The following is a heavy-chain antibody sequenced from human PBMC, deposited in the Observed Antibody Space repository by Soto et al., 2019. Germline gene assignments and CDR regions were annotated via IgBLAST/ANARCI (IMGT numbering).Heavy chain of an antibody. D-gene: IGHD3-10*01. CDR2: IRNQTYHETP. J-gene: IGHJ4*02. Sequence: GGSLRLSCTGSGFSFGDYAINWVRQAPGKGLEWVGLIRNQTYHETPEYAASVKDRFTITRDDSNSVAYLQMTSLRAEDTALYYCAGDPFYYASAFWGQGTLVTVSS. V-gene: IGHV3-49*04. CDR1: GFSFGDYA. CDR3: AGDPFYYASAF.